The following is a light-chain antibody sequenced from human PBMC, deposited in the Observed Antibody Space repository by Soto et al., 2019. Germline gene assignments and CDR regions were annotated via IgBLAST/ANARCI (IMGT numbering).Light chain of an antibody. J-gene: IGKJ4*01. CDR2: GAS. CDR1: QSVSSN. Sequence: EIVMTQSPATLSSFPGDRVTLSCRASQSVSSNLAWYQQKPGQAPRLLIYGASTRATGIPARFSGSGSGTEFTLTISSLQSEDFAVYYCQQRSNWPPLTFGGGTKV. V-gene: IGKV3-15*01. CDR3: QQRSNWPPLT.